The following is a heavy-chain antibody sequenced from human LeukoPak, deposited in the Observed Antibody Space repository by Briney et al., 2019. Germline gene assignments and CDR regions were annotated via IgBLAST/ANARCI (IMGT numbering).Heavy chain of an antibody. CDR3: TREDRPYRPFSY. V-gene: IGHV4-4*02. D-gene: IGHD2-2*01. J-gene: IGHJ4*02. Sequence: SGTLALTWGVSGGSIDITNYWSWVREAPGKRVEWIGEIAHDGTTNYNPSLRSRVAMSIDRANNQFSLSLTSVTAADTAVYYCTREDRPYRPFSYWGQGVLVTVSS. CDR2: IAHDGTT. CDR1: GGSIDITNY.